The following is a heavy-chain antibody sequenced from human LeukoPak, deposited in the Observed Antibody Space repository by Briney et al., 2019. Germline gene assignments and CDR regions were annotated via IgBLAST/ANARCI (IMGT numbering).Heavy chain of an antibody. CDR1: GGPFSGYY. Sequence: SETLSLTCAVYGGPFSGYYWSWIRQPPGKGLEWIGEINHSGSTNYNPSLKSRVTISVDTSKNQFSLKLSSVTAADTAVYYCASGTSGYTVWGQGTLVTVSS. CDR2: INHSGST. CDR3: ASGTSGYTV. J-gene: IGHJ4*02. V-gene: IGHV4-34*01. D-gene: IGHD3-22*01.